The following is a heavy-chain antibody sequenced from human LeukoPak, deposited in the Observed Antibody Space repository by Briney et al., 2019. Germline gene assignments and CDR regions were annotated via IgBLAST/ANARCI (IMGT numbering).Heavy chain of an antibody. D-gene: IGHD6-19*01. CDR2: ISHSGTT. CDR3: AAGIEVAGAPFDY. J-gene: IGHJ4*02. CDR1: GYSISSGYF. V-gene: IGHV4-38-2*02. Sequence: SETLSLTCTVSGYSISSGYFWGWIRQPPGKGLEWIGSISHSGTTYYNPSLKSRVTISVDTSKNQFSLKLSSVTAADMAVYYCAAGIEVAGAPFDYWGQGTLVTVSS.